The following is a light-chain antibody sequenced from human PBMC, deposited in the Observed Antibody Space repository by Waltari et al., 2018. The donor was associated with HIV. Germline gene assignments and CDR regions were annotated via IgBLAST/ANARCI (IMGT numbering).Light chain of an antibody. CDR2: AAS. CDR3: QQYDEFPLT. V-gene: IGKV1-16*01. CDR1: QGIS. Sequence: DIQMTQSPSSLSASVGDRVTITCRASQGISIYAASSLHSGVPSRFSGSGSGTDFTLTISGLQPEDFATYFCQQYDEFPLTFAGGTRVEIK. J-gene: IGKJ4*01.